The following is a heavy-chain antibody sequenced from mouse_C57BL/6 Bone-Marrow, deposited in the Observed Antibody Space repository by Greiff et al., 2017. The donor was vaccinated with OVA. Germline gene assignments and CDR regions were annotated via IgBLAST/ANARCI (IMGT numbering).Heavy chain of an antibody. V-gene: IGHV1-55*01. CDR2: IYPGSGST. D-gene: IGHD1-1*01. CDR1: GYTFTSYW. Sequence: QVQLQQPGAELVKPGASVKMSCKASGYTFTSYWITWVKQRPGQGLEWIGDIYPGSGSTNYNEKFKSKATLTVDTSSSTAYMQLSSLTSEDSAVYYCASRGGPFIPPHYYAMDYWGQGTSVTVSS. CDR3: ASRGGPFIPPHYYAMDY. J-gene: IGHJ4*01.